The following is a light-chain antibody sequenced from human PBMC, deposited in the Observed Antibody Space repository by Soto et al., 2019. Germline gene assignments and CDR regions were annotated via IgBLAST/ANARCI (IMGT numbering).Light chain of an antibody. CDR1: SSDVGGYNY. CDR2: DVS. Sequence: QSALTQPPSASGSPGQSVTISCTGTSSDVGGYNYVSWYQQHPGRAPKLMIYDVSKRPSGVPDRFSGSKSGNTASLTVSGRQPEDEADDYCCCYAAGSNLVVFGGGTKLTVL. V-gene: IGLV2-8*01. J-gene: IGLJ2*01. CDR3: CCYAAGSNLVV.